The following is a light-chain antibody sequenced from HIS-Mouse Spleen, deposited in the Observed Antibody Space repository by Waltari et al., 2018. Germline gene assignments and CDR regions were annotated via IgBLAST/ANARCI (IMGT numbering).Light chain of an antibody. Sequence: TQSPGTLSLSPGERATLSCRASQSVSSSYLAWYQQKPGQAPRLLIYGASSRATGIPDRFSGSGSGTDFTLTISRPEPEDFAVYYCQQYGSSFTFGPGTKVDIK. CDR2: GAS. V-gene: IGKV3-20*01. CDR1: QSVSSSY. J-gene: IGKJ3*01. CDR3: QQYGSSFT.